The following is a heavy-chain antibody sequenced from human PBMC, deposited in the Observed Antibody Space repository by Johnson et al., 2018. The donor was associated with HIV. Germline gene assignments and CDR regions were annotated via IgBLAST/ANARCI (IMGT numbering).Heavy chain of an antibody. CDR3: ARDLGYCSSTSCYLSALDI. Sequence: QVQLVESGGGVVQPGRSLRLSCAASGFTFSSYAMHWVRQAPGKGLEWVAVISYDGSNKYYADSVKGRFTISRDNSKNTLYLQMNSLRAEDTAVYYCARDLGYCSSTSCYLSALDIWGQGTMVTVSS. CDR1: GFTFSSYA. V-gene: IGHV3-30-3*01. D-gene: IGHD2-2*01. CDR2: ISYDGSNK. J-gene: IGHJ3*02.